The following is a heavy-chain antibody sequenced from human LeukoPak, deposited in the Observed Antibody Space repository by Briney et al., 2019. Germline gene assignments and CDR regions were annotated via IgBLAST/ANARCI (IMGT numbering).Heavy chain of an antibody. D-gene: IGHD3-16*01. Sequence: SETLSLTCTVSGGSISSYYWSWIRQPPGKGLEWIGYIYYSGTTNYNPSLKSRVTISVDTSKNQFSLKLSSVTAADTAVYYCARDYDYVSGGMDVWGQGTTVTVSS. CDR1: GGSISSYY. J-gene: IGHJ6*02. CDR2: IYYSGTT. CDR3: ARDYDYVSGGMDV. V-gene: IGHV4-59*12.